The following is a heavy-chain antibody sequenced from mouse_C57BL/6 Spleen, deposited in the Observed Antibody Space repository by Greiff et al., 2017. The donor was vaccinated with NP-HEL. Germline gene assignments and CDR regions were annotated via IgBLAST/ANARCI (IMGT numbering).Heavy chain of an antibody. CDR2: IHPNSGST. Sequence: QVQLKQSGAELVKPGASVKLSCKASGYTFTSYWMHWVKQRPGQGLEWIGMIHPNSGSTNYNKKFKSKATLTVDKSSSTAYMQLSSLTSEDSAVYYCARGSHWYFDVWGTGTTVTVSS. CDR3: ARGSHWYFDV. V-gene: IGHV1-64*01. D-gene: IGHD1-1*02. J-gene: IGHJ1*03. CDR1: GYTFTSYW.